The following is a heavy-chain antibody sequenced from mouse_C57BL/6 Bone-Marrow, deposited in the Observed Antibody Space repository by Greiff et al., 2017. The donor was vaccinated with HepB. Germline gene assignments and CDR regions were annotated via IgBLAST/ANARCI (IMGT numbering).Heavy chain of an antibody. J-gene: IGHJ2*01. V-gene: IGHV12-3*01. D-gene: IGHD1-1*01. CDR1: GFPITSGYY. CDR2: ITHSGET. Sequence: VQRVESGPGLVKPSQSLFLTCSITGFPITSGYYWIWIRQSPGKPLEWMGYITHSGETFYNPSLQSPISITRETSKNQFFLQLNSVTTEDTAMYYCAGDNPITTVVPDYWGQGTTLTVSS. CDR3: AGDNPITTVVPDY.